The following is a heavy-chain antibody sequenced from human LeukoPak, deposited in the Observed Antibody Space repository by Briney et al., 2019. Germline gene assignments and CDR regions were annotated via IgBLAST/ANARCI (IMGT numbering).Heavy chain of an antibody. CDR3: ARAPVGGPLRFFDY. V-gene: IGHV1-2*02. D-gene: IGHD3-3*01. CDR1: GYSFIGYY. CDR2: MNPNSGGT. J-gene: IGHJ4*02. Sequence: ASVKVSCKASGYSFIGYYVHWVRQAPGQGLEWMGWMNPNSGGTNYAQKFQGRVTMTRDTSISTAYMELSSLRFDDTAVYYCARAPVGGPLRFFDYWGQGTLVTVSS.